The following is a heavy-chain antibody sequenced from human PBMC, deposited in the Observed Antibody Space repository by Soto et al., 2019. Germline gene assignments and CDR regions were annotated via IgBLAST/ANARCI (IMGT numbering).Heavy chain of an antibody. CDR1: GFTFSNDW. J-gene: IGHJ4*02. V-gene: IGHV3-15*01. CDR2: INSKADGGTP. Sequence: EVQLVESGGGLVEPGGSLRLSCVVSGFTFSNDWMRWVRQAPGKGLEWVGRINSKADGGTPEYAASVEGRFTISRDDSKNTLDLQLDGLKTEDTAVDYCSTGLRWTSTEDYWGQGTLVTVSS. D-gene: IGHD2-15*01. CDR3: STGLRWTSTEDY.